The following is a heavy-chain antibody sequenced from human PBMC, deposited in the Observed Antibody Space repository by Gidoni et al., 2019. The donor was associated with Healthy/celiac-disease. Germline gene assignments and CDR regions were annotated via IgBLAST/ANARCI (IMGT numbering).Heavy chain of an antibody. J-gene: IGHJ6*04. V-gene: IGHV1-69*01. Sequence: QVQLVQSGAAVKKPGSSVKVSCKASGGTLSSYDISWVRQAPGHGLEWVGGITPIFGTENYEQKFQGRVTITADESTSTAYMELSSLRSEDTAVYYCARAGVVPAARNYYYGMDVWGKGTTVTVSS. D-gene: IGHD2-2*01. CDR2: ITPIFGTE. CDR3: ARAGVVPAARNYYYGMDV. CDR1: GGTLSSYD.